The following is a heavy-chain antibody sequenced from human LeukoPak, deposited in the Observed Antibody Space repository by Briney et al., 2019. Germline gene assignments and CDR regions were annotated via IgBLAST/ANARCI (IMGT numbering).Heavy chain of an antibody. D-gene: IGHD3-3*02. CDR2: INHIGST. CDR1: GGSLSGYY. V-gene: IGHV4-34*01. Sequence: SETLSLTCAVYGGSLSGYYWSWIRQPPGKGLEWIGEINHIGSTNYNPSLKSRVTISVDTSKNQFSLELSSVTAADTAVYYCASHFDSYYYYMDVWGKGTTVTVSS. CDR3: ASHFDSYYYYMDV. J-gene: IGHJ6*03.